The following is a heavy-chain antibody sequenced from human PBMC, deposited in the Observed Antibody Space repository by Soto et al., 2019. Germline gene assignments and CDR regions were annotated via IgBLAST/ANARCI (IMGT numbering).Heavy chain of an antibody. CDR2: ISSSGSTI. J-gene: IGHJ6*01. CDR1: GITVSNYE. CDR3: ARYCSRRTCYDGNMDV. V-gene: IGHV3-48*03. Sequence: LSCAASGITVSNYEMNWVRQAPGKGLEWVSYISSSGSTIYYAGSVKGRFTISRDNAKSSLYLQMNSLRSEDTAVYYCARYCSRRTCYDGNMDVWGQGTPVTVS. D-gene: IGHD2-15*01.